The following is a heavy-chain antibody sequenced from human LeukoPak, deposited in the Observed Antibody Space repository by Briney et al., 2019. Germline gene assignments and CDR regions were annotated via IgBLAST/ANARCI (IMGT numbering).Heavy chain of an antibody. J-gene: IGHJ4*02. Sequence: GASVKVSCKASGGIFSSYAISWVRQAPGQGLEWMGGIIPIFGTANYAQKFQGRVTITTDESTSTAYMELSSLRSEDTAVYYCARARYYGILTGYYHFDYWGQGTLVTVSS. CDR3: ARARYYGILTGYYHFDY. CDR2: IIPIFGTA. D-gene: IGHD3-9*01. V-gene: IGHV1-69*05. CDR1: GGIFSSYA.